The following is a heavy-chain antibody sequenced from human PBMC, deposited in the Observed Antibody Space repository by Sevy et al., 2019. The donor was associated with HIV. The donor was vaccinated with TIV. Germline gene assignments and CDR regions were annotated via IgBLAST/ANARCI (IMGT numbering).Heavy chain of an antibody. J-gene: IGHJ4*02. CDR3: ARVSGNSEWGYYFDS. CDR2: LYHSGTT. D-gene: IGHD2-15*01. V-gene: IGHV4-30-2*01. CDR1: GGSFSSGAYP. Sequence: SGTLSLTCAASGGSFSSGAYPWGWIGQPPGKGWEGIGCLYHSGTTYNNPSLRGRVPISVDRSKNQFSLKLSSVTAADTAVYYCARVSGNSEWGYYFDSWGQGTLVTVSS.